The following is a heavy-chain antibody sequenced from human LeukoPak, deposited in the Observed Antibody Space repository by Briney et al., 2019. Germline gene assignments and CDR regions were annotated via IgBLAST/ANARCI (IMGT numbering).Heavy chain of an antibody. Sequence: PSETLSLTCTVSGGSISSYYWSWIRQPPGKGLEWIGYIYYSGSTNYNPSLKSRVTISVDTSKNQFSLKLSSVTAADTAVYYCARAESSGWSTYYYYYYMDVWGKGTTVTISS. V-gene: IGHV4-59*01. CDR1: GGSISSYY. CDR3: ARAESSGWSTYYYYYYMDV. CDR2: IYYSGST. J-gene: IGHJ6*03. D-gene: IGHD6-19*01.